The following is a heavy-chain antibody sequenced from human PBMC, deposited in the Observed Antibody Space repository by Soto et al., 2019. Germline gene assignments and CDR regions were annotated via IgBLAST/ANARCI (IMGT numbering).Heavy chain of an antibody. CDR3: ARVFNCDSSGDDAFDI. J-gene: IGHJ3*02. CDR1: GFTFSSYN. Sequence: GGSLRLSCAASGFTFSSYNMNWVRQAPGKGLEWVSSISSSSNYIYYADSVKGRFTISRDNAKKSLYLQMNSLRAEDTAVYYCARVFNCDSSGDDAFDIWGQGTMVTVSS. CDR2: ISSSSNYI. V-gene: IGHV3-21*01. D-gene: IGHD3-22*01.